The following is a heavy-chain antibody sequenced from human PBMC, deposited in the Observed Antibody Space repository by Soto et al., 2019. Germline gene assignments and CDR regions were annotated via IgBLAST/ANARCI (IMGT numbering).Heavy chain of an antibody. J-gene: IGHJ4*02. CDR2: IYYSGST. CDR1: GGSISSYY. D-gene: IGHD5-18*01. V-gene: IGHV4-59*01. Sequence: QVQLQESGPGLVKPSETLSLTCTVSGGSISSYYWSWIRQPPGKGLEWIGYIYYSGSTNYNPSLKSRVTISVDTSKNQFSLKLSSVTAADTAVYYCARDGGYSYGYDYWCQGTLVTVSS. CDR3: ARDGGYSYGYDY.